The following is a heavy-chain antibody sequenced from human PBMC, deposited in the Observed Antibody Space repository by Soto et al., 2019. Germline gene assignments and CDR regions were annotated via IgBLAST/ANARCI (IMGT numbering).Heavy chain of an antibody. CDR2: IDPSGGGT. CDR1: GYTFTSYY. V-gene: IGHV1-46*01. CDR3: ARDRVDCSGGNCWRSVEDT. Sequence: QVQLVQSGAEVKKPGASVKVSCKASGYTFTSYYMHWVRQAPGQGLEWMGIIDPSGGGTSYARKFQGRLTRTRDTSTSTVYMELSSLRSEDTAVYYCARDRVDCSGGNCWRSVEDTWGQGTLVTVSS. D-gene: IGHD2-15*01. J-gene: IGHJ5*02.